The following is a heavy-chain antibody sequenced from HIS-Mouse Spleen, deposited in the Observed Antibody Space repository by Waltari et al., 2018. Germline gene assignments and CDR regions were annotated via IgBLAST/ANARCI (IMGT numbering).Heavy chain of an antibody. V-gene: IGHV3-30*18. Sequence: QVQLVESEGGVVQPGRSLRLSCAASGFTFSSYGMHWVRQAPGKGLEWVAVISYDGSNKHYADSVKGRFTISRDNSKNTLYLQMNSLRAEDTAVYYCAKASSGWLDYWGQGTLVTVSS. D-gene: IGHD6-19*01. CDR1: GFTFSSYG. CDR3: AKASSGWLDY. CDR2: ISYDGSNK. J-gene: IGHJ4*02.